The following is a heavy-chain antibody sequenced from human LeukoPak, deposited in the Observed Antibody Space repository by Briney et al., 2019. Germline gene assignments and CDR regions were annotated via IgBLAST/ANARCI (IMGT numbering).Heavy chain of an antibody. CDR3: ARDHCSGGSCYYSGDY. CDR1: GYTFTSYA. J-gene: IGHJ4*02. Sequence: ASVKVSCKASGYTFTSYAMHWVRQAPGQRLEWMGWINAGNGNTKYSQKFQGRVTITRDTSASTAYMGLSSLRSEDTAVYYCARDHCSGGSCYYSGDYWGQGTLVTVSS. V-gene: IGHV1-3*01. CDR2: INAGNGNT. D-gene: IGHD2-15*01.